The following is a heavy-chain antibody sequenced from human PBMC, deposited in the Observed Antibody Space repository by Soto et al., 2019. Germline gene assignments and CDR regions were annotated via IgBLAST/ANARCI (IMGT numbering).Heavy chain of an antibody. Sequence: EVQLLDSGGGLVQPGGSLRLSCAASGFTFNNYAMTWVRQAPGKGLEWVSAISGGGDTTSYADSVKGRFTVSRDGSKNTLYLQMSSLRAEDTALCYCAKGRGGSGSLTPRVDFWGQGTLVTVSS. D-gene: IGHD3-10*01. CDR2: ISGGGDTT. CDR1: GFTFNNYA. V-gene: IGHV3-23*01. J-gene: IGHJ4*02. CDR3: AKGRGGSGSLTPRVDF.